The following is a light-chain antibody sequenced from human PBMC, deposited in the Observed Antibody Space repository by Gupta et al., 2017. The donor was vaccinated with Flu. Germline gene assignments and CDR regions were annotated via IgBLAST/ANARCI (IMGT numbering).Light chain of an antibody. J-gene: IGKJ4*01. V-gene: IGKV3-15*01. CDR1: HSVSGN. Sequence: EIVLTQSPATLSVSVGESTTLCCTASHSVSGNLDWYQERPGQPPRLLIDGASTRDPGIPARFSGSGSETEYTLTISNLQAEDFAVYYCQQFNDGRSFGGGTKVEIK. CDR3: QQFNDGRS. CDR2: GAS.